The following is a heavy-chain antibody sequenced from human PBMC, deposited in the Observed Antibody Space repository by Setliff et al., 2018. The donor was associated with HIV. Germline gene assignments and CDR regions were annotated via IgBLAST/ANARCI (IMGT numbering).Heavy chain of an antibody. V-gene: IGHV1-69*13. CDR1: GGTFSSYP. D-gene: IGHD3-10*01. CDR2: IIPMFGTA. J-gene: IGHJ6*03. Sequence: SVKVSCKASGGTFSSYPITWVRQAPGQGLEWMGGIIPMFGTANYAQKFLGRVTITADASTKTAYMELSGLRSEDTAVYYCARGADGDFHYYMDVWGKGTTVTVSS. CDR3: ARGADGDFHYYMDV.